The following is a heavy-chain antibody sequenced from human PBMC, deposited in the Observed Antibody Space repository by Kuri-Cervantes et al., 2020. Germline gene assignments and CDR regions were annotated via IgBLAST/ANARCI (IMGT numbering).Heavy chain of an antibody. J-gene: IGHJ4*02. V-gene: IGHV1-2*02. CDR2: INPNSGGT. CDR3: ARASPTSRRWLRSEVYYFDY. D-gene: IGHD5-12*01. CDR1: GGTFSSYT. Sequence: ASVKVSCKASGGTFSSYTISWVRQAPGQGLEWMGWINPNSGGTNYAQKFQGRVTMTRDTSISTAYMELSRLRSDDTAVYYCARASPTSRRWLRSEVYYFDYWGQGTLVTVSS.